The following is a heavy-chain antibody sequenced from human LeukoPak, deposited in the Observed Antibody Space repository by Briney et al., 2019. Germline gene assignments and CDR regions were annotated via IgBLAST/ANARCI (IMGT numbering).Heavy chain of an antibody. V-gene: IGHV3-48*01. CDR3: ARDPREWGLPYFDC. J-gene: IGHJ4*02. Sequence: GGSLGLSCAASGFTFSRYTMNWVRQAPGKGLEWISDISSSSTTIHYADSVKGRFTISRDNAKNSLYLQMNNLRAEDTAVYYCARDPREWGLPYFDCWGQGTLVTVSS. D-gene: IGHD1-26*01. CDR1: GFTFSRYT. CDR2: ISSSSTTI.